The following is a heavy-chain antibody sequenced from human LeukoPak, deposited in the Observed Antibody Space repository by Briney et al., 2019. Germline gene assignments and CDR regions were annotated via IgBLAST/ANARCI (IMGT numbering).Heavy chain of an antibody. D-gene: IGHD1-1*01. Sequence: ASVKVSCKASGYTFTTYDINWVRQATGQGLEWMGWINPNSGNTGYAQKFQGRVTITRNTSISTVYMELSSLRSEDTAVYYCARGPPTAQYFQHWGQGTLVTVSS. CDR1: GYTFTTYD. J-gene: IGHJ1*01. CDR2: INPNSGNT. V-gene: IGHV1-8*03. CDR3: ARGPPTAQYFQH.